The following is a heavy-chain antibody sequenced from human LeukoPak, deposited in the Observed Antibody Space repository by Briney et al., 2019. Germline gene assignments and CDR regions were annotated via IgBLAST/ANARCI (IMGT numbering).Heavy chain of an antibody. Sequence: KAPETLSLTCTVSGASISSYYWSWIRQPPGKGLEWIGDIYYSGSIKYNPSLKSRVTMSVDTSKNQFSLKLSSVTAADTAIYYCARENPSGYYNRPIDYWGQGTLVTVSS. CDR1: GASISSYY. CDR2: IYYSGSI. D-gene: IGHD3-22*01. V-gene: IGHV4-59*01. CDR3: ARENPSGYYNRPIDY. J-gene: IGHJ4*02.